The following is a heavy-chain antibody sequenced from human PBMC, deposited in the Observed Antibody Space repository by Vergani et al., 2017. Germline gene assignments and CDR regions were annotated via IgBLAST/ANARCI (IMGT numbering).Heavy chain of an antibody. J-gene: IGHJ6*02. CDR3: ARSIVYSGYYYYGMDV. Sequence: EVQLVESGGGLVKPGGSLRLSCAASGFTFSSYSMTWVRQAQGKGLEWVSSISSSSSYIYYAESGNGRFTISRDNAKNSLYLQMNSLRAEDTAVYYCARSIVYSGYYYYGMDVWGQGTTVTVSS. CDR1: GFTFSSYS. CDR2: ISSSSSYI. V-gene: IGHV3-21*01. D-gene: IGHD5-12*01.